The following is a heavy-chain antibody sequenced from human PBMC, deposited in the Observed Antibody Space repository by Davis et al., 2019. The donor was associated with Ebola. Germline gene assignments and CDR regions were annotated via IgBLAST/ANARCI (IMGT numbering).Heavy chain of an antibody. D-gene: IGHD5-18*01. CDR2: INRDGSTT. J-gene: IGHJ4*02. V-gene: IGHV3-74*03. CDR1: GFTFSSYW. CDR3: AKDREIQLWSPDN. Sequence: HTGGSLRLSCAASGFTFSSYWMHWVRQAPGKGLVWVSCINRDGSTTTYADSVKGRFTISRDNSKNTLYLQMNSLRAEDTAVYYCAKDREIQLWSPDNWGQGTLVTVSS.